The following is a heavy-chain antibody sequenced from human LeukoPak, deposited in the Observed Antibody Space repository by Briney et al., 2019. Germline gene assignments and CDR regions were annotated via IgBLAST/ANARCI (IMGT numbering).Heavy chain of an antibody. Sequence: ASVKVSCKASGYTFTSYDINWVRQAPGQGLEWMGRIIPILGIANYAQKFQGRVTITADKSTSTAYMELSSLRSEDTAVYYCAREYGSGSYSLWYYYYYGMDVWGQGTTVTVSS. J-gene: IGHJ6*02. V-gene: IGHV1-69*04. CDR2: IIPILGIA. D-gene: IGHD3-10*01. CDR1: GYTFTSYD. CDR3: AREYGSGSYSLWYYYYYGMDV.